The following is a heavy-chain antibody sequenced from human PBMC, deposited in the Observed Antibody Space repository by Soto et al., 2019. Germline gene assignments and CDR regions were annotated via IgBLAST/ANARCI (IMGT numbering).Heavy chain of an antibody. J-gene: IGHJ4*02. V-gene: IGHV3-11*01. D-gene: IGHD3-16*01. CDR2: ISSSGSTI. CDR3: AKDRLAGGFDY. Sequence: PGGSLRLSCAASGFTFSDYYMSWIRQAPGKGLEWVSFISSSGSTIYYADSVKGRFTISRDNSRNTVYLQMNSLRADDTAVYYCAKDRLAGGFDYWGQGTLVTVSS. CDR1: GFTFSDYY.